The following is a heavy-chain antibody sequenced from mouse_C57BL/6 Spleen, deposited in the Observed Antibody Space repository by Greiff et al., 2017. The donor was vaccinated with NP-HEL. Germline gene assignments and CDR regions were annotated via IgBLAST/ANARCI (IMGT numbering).Heavy chain of an antibody. CDR3: ARPSGLNWDHFDY. Sequence: EVQGVESGGDLVKPGGSLKLSCAASGFTFSSYGMSWVRQTPDKRLEWVATISSGGSYTYYPDSVKGRFTISRDNAKNTLYLQMSSLKSEDTAMYYYARPSGLNWDHFDYWGQGTTLTVSS. D-gene: IGHD4-1*01. CDR1: GFTFSSYG. CDR2: ISSGGSYT. V-gene: IGHV5-6*01. J-gene: IGHJ2*01.